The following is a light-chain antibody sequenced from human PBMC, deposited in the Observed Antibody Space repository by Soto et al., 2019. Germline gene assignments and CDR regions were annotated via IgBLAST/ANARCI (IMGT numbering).Light chain of an antibody. Sequence: EIVLTQSSATLSLSPGERAILSCRASESVFSNLAWYQQKPGQAPRLLIYGASTRSTGIPGRFSGSGSGTEFTLTIASLQSEDFAVYYCQQGYHWPITFGQGTRLEIK. CDR2: GAS. V-gene: IGKV3-15*01. J-gene: IGKJ5*01. CDR3: QQGYHWPIT. CDR1: ESVFSN.